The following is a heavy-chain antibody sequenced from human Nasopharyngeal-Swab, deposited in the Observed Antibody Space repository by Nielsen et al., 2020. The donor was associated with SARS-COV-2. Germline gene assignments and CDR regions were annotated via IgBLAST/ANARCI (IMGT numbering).Heavy chain of an antibody. CDR3: ARGSDTALYYFDS. CDR2: IYAGGST. V-gene: IGHV3-66*01. D-gene: IGHD5-18*01. CDR1: GFSVSTKY. Sequence: GGSLRLSCAASGFSVSTKYMSWVRQAPGKGLEWVSSIYAGGSTYYADSVKGRFTISRDNAKNSLYLQMNGLRAEDTAVYYCARGSDTALYYFDSWGQGTLVTVSS. J-gene: IGHJ4*02.